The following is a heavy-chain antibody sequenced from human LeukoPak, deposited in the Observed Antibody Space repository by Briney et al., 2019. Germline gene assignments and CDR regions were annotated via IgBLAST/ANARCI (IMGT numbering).Heavy chain of an antibody. Sequence: ALVKVSCKASGYTFTGYYMHWVRQAPGQGREWMGWINPNSGGTNYAQKFQGRVTMTRDTSISTAYMELSRLRSDDTAVYYCARDREAVAGRTKNWFDPWGQGTLVTVSS. V-gene: IGHV1-2*02. CDR1: GYTFTGYY. D-gene: IGHD6-19*01. CDR3: ARDREAVAGRTKNWFDP. J-gene: IGHJ5*02. CDR2: INPNSGGT.